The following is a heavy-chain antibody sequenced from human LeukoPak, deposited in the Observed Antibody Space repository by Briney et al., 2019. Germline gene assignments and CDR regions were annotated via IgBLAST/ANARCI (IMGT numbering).Heavy chain of an antibody. V-gene: IGHV3-64*04. CDR2: ISSNGGST. J-gene: IGHJ4*02. Sequence: GGSLRLSCSASGFTFSSHAMHWVRQAPGKGLEYVSAISSNGGSTYYADSVKGRFTISRDNAKNSLYLQMKSLRDEDTAIYYCARDYGDLPARVPYFDYWGQGTLVTVSS. CDR1: GFTFSSHA. CDR3: ARDYGDLPARVPYFDY. D-gene: IGHD4-17*01.